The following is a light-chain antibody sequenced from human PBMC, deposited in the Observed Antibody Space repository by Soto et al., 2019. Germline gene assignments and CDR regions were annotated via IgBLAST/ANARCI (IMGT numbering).Light chain of an antibody. Sequence: QSAPTPPASVSGSRGQSLTISYAGSSSDIGAYDYVSCCHQHPGKAPKLLIHGVTRRTSGDSFRFYTSRPGYTATLTISGLQGEDEANYYCSSFTTRYVHIFEPRTKVTV. CDR1: SSDIGAYDY. CDR3: SSFTTRYVHI. CDR2: GVT. J-gene: IGLJ1*01. V-gene: IGLV2-14*01.